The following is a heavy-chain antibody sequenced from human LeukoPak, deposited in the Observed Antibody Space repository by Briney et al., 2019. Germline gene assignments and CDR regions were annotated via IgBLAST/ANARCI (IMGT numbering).Heavy chain of an antibody. V-gene: IGHV4-61*02. CDR2: IYTSGST. D-gene: IGHD7-27*01. CDR3: ARVSPTGVDYFDY. J-gene: IGHJ4*02. Sequence: SETLSLTCTVSGGSISSSIYYWSWIRQPAGKGLEWIGRIYTSGSTNYNPSLKSRVTMSVDTSKNQFSLKLSSVTAADTAVYYCARVSPTGVDYFDYWGQGTLVTVSS. CDR1: GGSISSSIYY.